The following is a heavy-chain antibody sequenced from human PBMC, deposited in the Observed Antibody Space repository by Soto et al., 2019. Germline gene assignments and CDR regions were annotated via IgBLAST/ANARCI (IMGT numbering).Heavy chain of an antibody. CDR3: ARDSLTGNYFDP. V-gene: IGHV4-30-2*01. D-gene: IGHD1-7*01. CDR2: IYHSGST. CDR1: GFSLSKARMG. Sequence: LVNPTETLTLTCSVSGFSLSKARMGVSWIRQPPGKGLEWIGYIYHSGSTLYNPSLKSRVTISIDKSKNQFSLRLSSVSAADTAVYYCARDSLTGNYFDPCRQGTLLTVSS. J-gene: IGHJ5*02.